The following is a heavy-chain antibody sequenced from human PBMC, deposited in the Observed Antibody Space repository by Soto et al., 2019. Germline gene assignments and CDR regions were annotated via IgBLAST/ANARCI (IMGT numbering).Heavy chain of an antibody. Sequence: HPGGSLRLSCAASGFTLRSYWMSWVRQAPGKGLEWLATIKTDASEKKYVDSVKGRFTVSRDNAKNSLYLQMDSLRAEDTAVYYCARDTLELLYYFDYWGQGTLVTVSS. CDR1: GFTLRSYW. J-gene: IGHJ4*02. V-gene: IGHV3-7*01. CDR3: ARDTLELLYYFDY. CDR2: IKTDASEK. D-gene: IGHD1-7*01.